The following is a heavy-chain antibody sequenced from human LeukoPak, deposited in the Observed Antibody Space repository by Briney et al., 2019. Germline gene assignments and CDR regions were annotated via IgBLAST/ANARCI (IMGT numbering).Heavy chain of an antibody. CDR3: AREQSGGISGSLGVLYASYYTYYYMDV. J-gene: IGHJ6*03. D-gene: IGHD3-16*01. V-gene: IGHV1-46*01. Sequence: GASVKVSCKASGHTFSMYSVHWVRQAPGQGLEWMGMINPSDGATTYAQRFQGRVTMTRDMSTTTVYMDLRSLRSEDTAVYFCAREQSGGISGSLGVLYASYYTYYYMDVWGRGTTVTVSS. CDR1: GHTFSMYS. CDR2: INPSDGAT.